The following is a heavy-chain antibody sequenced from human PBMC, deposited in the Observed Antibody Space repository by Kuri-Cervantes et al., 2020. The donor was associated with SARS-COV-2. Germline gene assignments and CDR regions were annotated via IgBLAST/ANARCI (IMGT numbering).Heavy chain of an antibody. Sequence: GESLKISCAASGFTFSNAWMSWVRQAPGKGLEWVGRIKSKTDGGTTDYAAPVKGRFTISRDDSKNTLYLQMNNLKTEDTAVYYCTTVRFGELLQYYFDYWGQGTLVTVSS. CDR1: GFTFSNAW. V-gene: IGHV3-15*01. D-gene: IGHD3-10*01. CDR3: TTVRFGELLQYYFDY. J-gene: IGHJ4*02. CDR2: IKSKTDGGTT.